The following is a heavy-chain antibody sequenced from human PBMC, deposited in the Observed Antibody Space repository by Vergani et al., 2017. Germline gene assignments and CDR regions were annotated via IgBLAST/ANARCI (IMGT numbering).Heavy chain of an antibody. CDR2: IIPIFGTA. CDR1: GGTFSSYA. Sequence: QVQLVQSGAEVKKPGSSVKVSCKASGGTFSSYAISWVRQAPGQGLEWMGGIIPIFGTANYAQKFQGRVTITADESTSTAYMELSSLRSEDTAVYYCARDPEGRFLEWLPYYYYGMDVWGQGTTVTVSS. D-gene: IGHD3-3*01. V-gene: IGHV1-69*01. CDR3: ARDPEGRFLEWLPYYYYGMDV. J-gene: IGHJ6*02.